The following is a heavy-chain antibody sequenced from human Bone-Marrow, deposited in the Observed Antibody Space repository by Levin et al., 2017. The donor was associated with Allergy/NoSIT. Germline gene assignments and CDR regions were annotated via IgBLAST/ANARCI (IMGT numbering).Heavy chain of an antibody. D-gene: IGHD4-17*01. CDR1: GFTFSNHA. V-gene: IGHV3-23*01. CDR3: ANLYGDYEAY. CDR2: IAGDGST. J-gene: IGHJ4*02. Sequence: LSLTCAPSGFTFSNHAMHWARQAPGKGLEWVSAIAGDGSTYYAGSVRGRFTISTDISKNTLYLQMNSLRAEDTAIYYCANLYGDYEAYWGQGTLVTVSS.